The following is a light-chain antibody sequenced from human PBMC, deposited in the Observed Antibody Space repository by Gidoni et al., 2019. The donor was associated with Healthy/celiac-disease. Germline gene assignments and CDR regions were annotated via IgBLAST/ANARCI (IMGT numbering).Light chain of an antibody. Sequence: DIVMTQSQDSLAVSLGERATINCKSSQSVLYSSNNKNYLAWYQQKPGQPPKLLIYWASTRESGVPDRFSGSGSGTDFTLTISSLQAEDVAVYYCQQYYSTPRTFXGXTKVEIK. CDR2: WAS. CDR1: QSVLYSSNNKNY. CDR3: QQYYSTPRT. J-gene: IGKJ4*01. V-gene: IGKV4-1*01.